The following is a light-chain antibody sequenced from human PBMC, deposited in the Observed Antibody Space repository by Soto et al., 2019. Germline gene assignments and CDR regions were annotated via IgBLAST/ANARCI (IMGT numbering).Light chain of an antibody. Sequence: EIVMTQSPATLSVSPGDRVTLSCRASQSVSSNLAWYQQKPGQAPRLLIHGASTRATGIPARFSGSGSGTEFTLTISSLQSEDFAVYYCQQYNNWPPFTFGPGTKVDMK. CDR2: GAS. CDR3: QQYNNWPPFT. V-gene: IGKV3-15*01. J-gene: IGKJ3*01. CDR1: QSVSSN.